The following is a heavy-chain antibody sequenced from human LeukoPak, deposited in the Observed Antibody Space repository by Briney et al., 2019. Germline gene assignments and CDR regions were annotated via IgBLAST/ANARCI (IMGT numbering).Heavy chain of an antibody. CDR1: GGSISSGSYY. Sequence: SQTLSLTCTVSGGSISSGSYYWSWIRQPPGKGLEWIGYIYYSGSTNYNPSLKSRVTISVDTSKNQFSLKLSSVTAADTAVYYCARGSSSWRRSTAVYFDYWGQGTLVTVSS. CDR3: ARGSSSWRRSTAVYFDY. V-gene: IGHV4-61*01. CDR2: IYYSGST. J-gene: IGHJ4*02. D-gene: IGHD6-13*01.